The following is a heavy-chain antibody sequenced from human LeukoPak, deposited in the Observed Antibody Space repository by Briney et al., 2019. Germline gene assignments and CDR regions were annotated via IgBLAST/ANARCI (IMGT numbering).Heavy chain of an antibody. J-gene: IGHJ4*02. Sequence: ASVKVSCKASGGTFISYAISWVRQAPGQGLEWMGGIIPIFGTANYAQKFQGRVTITTDESTSTAYMELSSLRTENTAVYYCARHRPSVVQGDFDYWGRGTLVTVSS. D-gene: IGHD3-10*01. CDR1: GGTFISYA. CDR3: ARHRPSVVQGDFDY. V-gene: IGHV1-69*05. CDR2: IIPIFGTA.